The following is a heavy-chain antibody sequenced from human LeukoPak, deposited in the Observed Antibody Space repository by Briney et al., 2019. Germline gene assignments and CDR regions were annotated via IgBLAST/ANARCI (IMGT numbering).Heavy chain of an antibody. Sequence: SETLSLTCTVSGDSISNYYWSWIRQPAGKGLEWIGRIYSSGSTNYSPSLKRRVTMSVDTSKNQFSLKLSSVTAADTAVYYCARDVRERPVATYFDYWGQGTLVTVFS. CDR2: IYSSGST. J-gene: IGHJ4*02. CDR3: ARDVRERPVATYFDY. V-gene: IGHV4-4*07. D-gene: IGHD2-15*01. CDR1: GDSISNYY.